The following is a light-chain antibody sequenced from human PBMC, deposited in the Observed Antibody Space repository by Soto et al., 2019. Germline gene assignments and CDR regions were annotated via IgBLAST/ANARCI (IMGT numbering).Light chain of an antibody. CDR3: QQYNSPEWT. V-gene: IGKV1-5*03. CDR2: KAS. Sequence: DIPMTQAPSTLSASLGERVIITCRASQSISSWLAWYQQKPGKAPKLLIYKASSLESGVPSRFSGSGSGTEFTLTISSLQPDDFATYYCQQYNSPEWTLGQGTKVDIK. CDR1: QSISSW. J-gene: IGKJ1*01.